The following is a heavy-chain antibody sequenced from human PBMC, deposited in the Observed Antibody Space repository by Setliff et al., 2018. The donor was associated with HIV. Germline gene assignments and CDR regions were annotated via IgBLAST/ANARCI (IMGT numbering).Heavy chain of an antibody. CDR1: GYPIIEAYY. CDR2: IFRGVTT. D-gene: IGHD4-4*01. Sequence: SETLSLTCAVSGYPIIEAYYWLWIRQSPTKGLEYIGIIFRGVTTYYNPSLRSRVALSMDTSKNQFSLRLSSVTAADTAIHYCARADSRRGAGYQYMDVWGNGTTVTVSS. V-gene: IGHV4-38-2*01. CDR3: ARADSRRGAGYQYMDV. J-gene: IGHJ6*03.